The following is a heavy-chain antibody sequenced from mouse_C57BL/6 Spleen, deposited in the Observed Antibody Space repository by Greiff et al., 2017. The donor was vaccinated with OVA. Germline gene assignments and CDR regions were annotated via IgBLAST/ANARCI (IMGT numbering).Heavy chain of an antibody. CDR2: INPSTGGT. J-gene: IGHJ3*01. V-gene: IGHV1-42*01. CDR3: ARSLRFAY. D-gene: IGHD1-1*01. Sequence: VQLQQSGPELVKPGASVKISCKASGYSFTGYYMNWVKQSPEKSLEWIGEINPSTGGTTYNQKFKAKATLTVDNSSSTAYMQLKSLTSEDSAVYYCARSLRFAYWGQGTLVTVSA. CDR1: GYSFTGYY.